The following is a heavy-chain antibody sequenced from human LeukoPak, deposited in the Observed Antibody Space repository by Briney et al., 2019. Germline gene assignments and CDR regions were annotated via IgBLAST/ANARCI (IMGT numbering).Heavy chain of an antibody. Sequence: PGGSLRLSCAASGFTFDDYTMHWVRRAPGKGLEWVSLISWDGGSTYYADSVKGRFTVSRDNSKNSLYLQMNSLRTEDTALYYCAKELRVSSSWSGLYYYYYYMDVWGKGTTVTVSS. V-gene: IGHV3-43*01. CDR2: ISWDGGST. CDR1: GFTFDDYT. D-gene: IGHD6-13*01. CDR3: AKELRVSSSWSGLYYYYYYMDV. J-gene: IGHJ6*03.